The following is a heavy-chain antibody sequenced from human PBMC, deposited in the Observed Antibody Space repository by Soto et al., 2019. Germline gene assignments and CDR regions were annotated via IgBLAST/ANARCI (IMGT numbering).Heavy chain of an antibody. CDR1: GGSFSGYY. D-gene: IGHD2-2*01. CDR2: INHSGST. CDR3: ARAADIVVAPAANWFDP. V-gene: IGHV4-34*01. J-gene: IGHJ5*02. Sequence: PSETLSLTCAVYGGSFSGYYWSWIRQPPGKGLEWIGEINHSGSTNYNPSLKSRVTISVDTSKNQFSLKLSSVTAADTAVYYCARAADIVVAPAANWFDPWGQGTLVTVSS.